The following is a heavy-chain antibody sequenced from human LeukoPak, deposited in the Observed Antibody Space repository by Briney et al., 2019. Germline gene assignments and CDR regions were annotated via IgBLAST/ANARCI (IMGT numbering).Heavy chain of an antibody. J-gene: IGHJ3*02. Sequence: PSETLSLTCTVSGGSISGYYWSWIRQPPGKGLEWIGYIYYSGSTNYNPSLKSRVTISVDTSKNQFSLKLSSVTAADTAVYYCAREASDAFDIWGQGTMVTVSS. CDR2: IYYSGST. CDR3: AREASDAFDI. CDR1: GGSISGYY. V-gene: IGHV4-59*12.